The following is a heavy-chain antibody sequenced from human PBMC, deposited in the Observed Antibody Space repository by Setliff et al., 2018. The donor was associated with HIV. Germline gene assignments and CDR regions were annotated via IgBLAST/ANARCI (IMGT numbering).Heavy chain of an antibody. CDR2: IYPGDPDT. CDR1: GYTFTSYW. V-gene: IGHV5-51*01. Sequence: GESLKISCKGSGYTFTSYWIGWVRQMPGKGLEWMGIIYPGDPDTRYSPSFHGRVTISADKSSNTAYLQWSSLQASDTAMYYCARRASKASLDYWGQGTLVTVSS. J-gene: IGHJ4*02. CDR3: ARRASKASLDY.